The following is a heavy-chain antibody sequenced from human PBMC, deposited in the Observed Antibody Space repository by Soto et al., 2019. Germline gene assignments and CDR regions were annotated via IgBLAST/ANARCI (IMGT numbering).Heavy chain of an antibody. V-gene: IGHV3-23*01. CDR3: ARGDRGGSGSPASYYYSGLDV. D-gene: IGHD3-10*01. CDR2: VSAGGDMT. CDR1: GVTFSSYA. Sequence: DVQLLESGGDLVQPGGSLRLSCAASGVTFSSYAMSWVRQAPGKGLEWVSSVSAGGDMTYYSDSVKGRFTISRDNSNNALFLQMNSLRAEDTALYYCARGDRGGSGSPASYYYSGLDVWGQGTTVTASS. J-gene: IGHJ6*02.